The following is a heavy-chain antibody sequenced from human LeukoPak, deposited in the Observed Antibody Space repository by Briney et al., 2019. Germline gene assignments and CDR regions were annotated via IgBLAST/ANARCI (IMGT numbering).Heavy chain of an antibody. D-gene: IGHD3-22*01. Sequence: GGSLRLSCAASGFTFSSYGMHWVRQAPGKGLEWVAVIWYDGSNKYYADSVKGRFTISRDNSKNTPYLQMNSLRAEDTAVYYCAKEQYYYDSSGYHPLFDYWGQGTLVTVSS. CDR3: AKEQYYYDSSGYHPLFDY. J-gene: IGHJ4*02. CDR1: GFTFSSYG. CDR2: IWYDGSNK. V-gene: IGHV3-33*06.